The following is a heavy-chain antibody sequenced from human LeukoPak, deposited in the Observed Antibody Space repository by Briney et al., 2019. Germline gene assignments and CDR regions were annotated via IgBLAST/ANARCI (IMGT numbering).Heavy chain of an antibody. J-gene: IGHJ5*02. Sequence: PSETLSLTCAVYGGSFSGYYWSWIRQPPGKGLEWIGEINHSGSTNYNPSLKSRVTISVDTSKNQFSLKLSSVTAADTAVYYCARDGGHQLLNGNWFDPWGQGTLVTVSS. CDR3: ARDGGHQLLNGNWFDP. V-gene: IGHV4-34*01. CDR1: GGSFSGYY. D-gene: IGHD2-2*01. CDR2: INHSGST.